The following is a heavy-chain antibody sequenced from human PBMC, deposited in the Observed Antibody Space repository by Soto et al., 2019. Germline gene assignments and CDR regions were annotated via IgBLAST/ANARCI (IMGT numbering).Heavy chain of an antibody. J-gene: IGHJ4*02. CDR1: GDSLGTTPSY. CDR3: ARHEGNGNVWPLDY. D-gene: IGHD2-8*01. V-gene: IGHV4-39*01. Sequence: SETLSLTCTVSGDSLGTTPSYWAWIRQSPGKGLEWIGNIHYSGSTYYMPSLRSRFTLSVDTSKNQFSLRLTSVTAEDTAVYYCARHEGNGNVWPLDYWGQGILVTVSS. CDR2: IHYSGST.